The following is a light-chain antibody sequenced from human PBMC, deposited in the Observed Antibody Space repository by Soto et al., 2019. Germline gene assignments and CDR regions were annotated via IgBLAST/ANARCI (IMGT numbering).Light chain of an antibody. CDR1: QSISVY. V-gene: IGKV1-39*01. CDR2: AAS. J-gene: IGKJ1*01. Sequence: DIQMTQSPSSLSASVGDRVTITCRTSQSISVYLNWYQQKPWKVPKLLIYAASSLQSGVPSRFSGSGSETDFTLTISSLKAEDIATYYCQQSYTTPRFGQGAKVEIK. CDR3: QQSYTTPR.